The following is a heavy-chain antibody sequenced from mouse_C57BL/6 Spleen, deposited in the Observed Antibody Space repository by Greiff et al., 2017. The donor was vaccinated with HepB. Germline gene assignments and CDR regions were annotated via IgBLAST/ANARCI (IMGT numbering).Heavy chain of an antibody. Sequence: EVQLQQSGPELVKPGASVKISCKASGYTFTDYYMNWVKQSHGKSLEWIGDINPNNGGTSYNQKFKGKATLTVDKSSSTAYMELRSLTSEDSAVYYCARGGTTGDYFDYWGQGTTLTVSS. CDR1: GYTFTDYY. D-gene: IGHD2-14*01. CDR3: ARGGTTGDYFDY. V-gene: IGHV1-26*01. CDR2: INPNNGGT. J-gene: IGHJ2*01.